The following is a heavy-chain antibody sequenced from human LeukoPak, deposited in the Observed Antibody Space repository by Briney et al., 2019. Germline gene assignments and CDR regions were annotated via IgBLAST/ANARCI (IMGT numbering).Heavy chain of an antibody. CDR3: TNNYYGSGSSHDY. CDR1: GFTFGDET. J-gene: IGHJ4*02. CDR2: IRSKVHGGTT. D-gene: IGHD3-10*01. V-gene: IGHV3-49*03. Sequence: GGSLRLSCTASGFTFGDETMSWFRQAPGKGLEWVGFIRSKVHGGTTEYAASVKGRFTISRDDSKNTAYLQMNSLKTEDTAVYYCTNNYYGSGSSHDYWGQGTLVTVSS.